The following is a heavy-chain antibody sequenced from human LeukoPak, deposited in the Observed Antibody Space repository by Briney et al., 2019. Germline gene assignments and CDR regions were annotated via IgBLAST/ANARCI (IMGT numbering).Heavy chain of an antibody. CDR2: IRYDGSNK. Sequence: PGGSLRLSCAASGFTFSSYGMHWVRQAPGNGLEWVAFIRYDGSNKYYADSVKGRFTISRDNSKNTLYLQMNSLRAEDTAVYYCAKGVGVVRAYYGSGSFFDYWGQGTLVTVSS. J-gene: IGHJ4*02. D-gene: IGHD3-10*01. CDR1: GFTFSSYG. V-gene: IGHV3-30*02. CDR3: AKGVGVVRAYYGSGSFFDY.